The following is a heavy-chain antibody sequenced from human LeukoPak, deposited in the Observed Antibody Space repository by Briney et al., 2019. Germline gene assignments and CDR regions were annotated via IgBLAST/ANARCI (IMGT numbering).Heavy chain of an antibody. Sequence: ASVKVSCKASGYTFSGYYMHWVRQAPGQGLEWMGWMNPNSGGTNYAQEFQGRVTMTTDTSISTAYMELSRLTSDDTAVYYCARVDYCDYVGFDYWGQGTLVTVSS. J-gene: IGHJ4*02. CDR1: GYTFSGYY. V-gene: IGHV1-2*02. D-gene: IGHD4-17*01. CDR3: ARVDYCDYVGFDY. CDR2: MNPNSGGT.